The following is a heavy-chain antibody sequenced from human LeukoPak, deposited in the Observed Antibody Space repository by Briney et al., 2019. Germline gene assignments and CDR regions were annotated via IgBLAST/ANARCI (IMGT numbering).Heavy chain of an antibody. J-gene: IGHJ3*02. Sequence: RAASXKXSXXXSGNTXXXXXXXXXRXAPGQXXXXXXXINPXXGXTTYAQKXQGXXTXXXDTSASTVYMELSSLRSADTAIYYCARAGSITMIHWAFDIWGQGTVVTVSS. V-gene: IGHV1-46*01. CDR2: INPXXGXT. D-gene: IGHD3-22*01. CDR3: ARAGSITMIHWAFDI. CDR1: GNTXXXXX.